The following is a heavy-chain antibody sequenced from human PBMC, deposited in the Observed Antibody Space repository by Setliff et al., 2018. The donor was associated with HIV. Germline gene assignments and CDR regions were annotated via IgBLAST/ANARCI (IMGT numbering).Heavy chain of an antibody. J-gene: IGHJ4*02. D-gene: IGHD5-18*01. V-gene: IGHV4-61*02. CDR1: GGSISSGGYY. CDR3: AGEIPYSFGYYFDY. Sequence: PSETLSLTCTVSGGSISSGGYYWSWIRQPAGKGLEWIGRIYTSGSTKYNPSLKSRLTISVDTSKNQFSLKLRSVTAADTAAYYCAGEIPYSFGYYFDYWGQGTLVTVSS. CDR2: IYTSGST.